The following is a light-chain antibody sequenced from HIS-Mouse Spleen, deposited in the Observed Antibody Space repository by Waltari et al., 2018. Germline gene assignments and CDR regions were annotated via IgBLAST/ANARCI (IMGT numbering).Light chain of an antibody. CDR3: QVWDSSSDHVV. J-gene: IGLJ2*01. CDR1: NIGSKS. Sequence: SYVLTQPPSVSVAPGKPTRITCGGKNIGSKSVHWYQQKPGQAPVLVVYDDNDRPSGIPERFSGSNSGNTATLTISRVEAGDEADYYCQVWDSSSDHVVFGGGTKLTVL. CDR2: DDN. V-gene: IGLV3-21*03.